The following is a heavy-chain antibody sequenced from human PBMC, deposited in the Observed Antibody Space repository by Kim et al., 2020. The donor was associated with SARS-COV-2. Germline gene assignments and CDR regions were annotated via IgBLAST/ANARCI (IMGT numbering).Heavy chain of an antibody. CDR3: ARVTGKPYYYYYGMDV. D-gene: IGHD3-9*01. CDR1: GGTFSSYA. J-gene: IGHJ6*02. V-gene: IGHV1-69*13. CDR2: IIPIFGTA. Sequence: SVKVSCKASGGTFSSYAISWVRQAPGQGLEWMGGIIPIFGTANYAQKFQGRVTITADESTSTAYMELSSLRSEDTAVYYCARVTGKPYYYYYGMDVWGQGTTVTVSS.